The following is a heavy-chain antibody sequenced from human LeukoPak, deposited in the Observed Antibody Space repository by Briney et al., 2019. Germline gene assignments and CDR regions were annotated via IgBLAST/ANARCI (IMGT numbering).Heavy chain of an antibody. V-gene: IGHV3-48*02. D-gene: IGHD3/OR15-3a*01. CDR3: ARVALDFWTPAFDY. CDR1: GFTFSSYS. J-gene: IGHJ4*02. Sequence: GGSLRLSCAVSGFTFSSYSMSWVRQAPGKGLEWVSYISSSSSTIYYADSVKGRFTISRDNAKNSLYLQMNSLRDEDTAVYYCARVALDFWTPAFDYWGQGTLVTVSS. CDR2: ISSSSSTI.